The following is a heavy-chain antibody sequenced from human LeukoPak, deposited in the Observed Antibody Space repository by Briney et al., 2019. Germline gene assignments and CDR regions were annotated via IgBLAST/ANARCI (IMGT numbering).Heavy chain of an antibody. V-gene: IGHV3-64*01. D-gene: IGHD6-19*01. CDR2: ISSNGRIT. CDR1: GFTFSSYA. CDR3: ARVSGWYWFDN. J-gene: IGHJ4*02. Sequence: GGSLRLSCAASGFTFSSYAMHWVRQAPGKGLEYVSAISSNGRITYYANSVKGRFTISRDNSGNTLYLQMGSLRDEDMAVYYCARVSGWYWFDNWGQGTLVTVSS.